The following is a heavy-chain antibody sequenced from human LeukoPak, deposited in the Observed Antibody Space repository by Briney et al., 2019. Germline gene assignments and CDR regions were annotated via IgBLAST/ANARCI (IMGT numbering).Heavy chain of an antibody. Sequence: SETLSLTCTVSGGSISSYYWSWIRQPPGKGLEWIGYIYTSGSTNYNPSLKSRVTISVDTSKNQFSLKLSSVTAADTAVYYCARGRNSPIFGVVITKRNYYYYYMDVWGKGTTVTVSS. CDR3: ARGRNSPIFGVVITKRNYYYYYMDV. CDR2: IYTSGST. V-gene: IGHV4-4*09. J-gene: IGHJ6*03. D-gene: IGHD3-3*01. CDR1: GGSISSYY.